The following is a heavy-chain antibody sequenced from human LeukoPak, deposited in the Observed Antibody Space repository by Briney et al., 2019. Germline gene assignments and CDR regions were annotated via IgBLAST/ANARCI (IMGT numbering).Heavy chain of an antibody. CDR2: IRGSGGST. V-gene: IGHV3-23*01. CDR3: AKDPGSSGYYLGHFQH. Sequence: GGSLRLSCAASGFTFSSYAMSWVRQAPGKGLEWVSAIRGSGGSTNYADSVRGRFTISRDNSKNTLYLQMNSLRAEDTAVYYCAKDPGSSGYYLGHFQHWGQGTLVTVSS. D-gene: IGHD3-22*01. CDR1: GFTFSSYA. J-gene: IGHJ1*01.